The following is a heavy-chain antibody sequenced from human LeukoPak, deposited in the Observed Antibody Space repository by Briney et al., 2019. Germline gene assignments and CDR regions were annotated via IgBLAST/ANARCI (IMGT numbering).Heavy chain of an antibody. V-gene: IGHV4-4*07. Sequence: SETLSLTCTVSGGSISNYYWAWIRQPAWKGLEWIGRIYINGNRNYNPSLESQVSISMDTSKNQFSLTLSSVTAADTAVYYCARGLYSGWLNWFDPWGQGTLVTVSS. J-gene: IGHJ5*02. CDR1: GGSISNYY. CDR2: IYINGNR. D-gene: IGHD5-12*01. CDR3: ARGLYSGWLNWFDP.